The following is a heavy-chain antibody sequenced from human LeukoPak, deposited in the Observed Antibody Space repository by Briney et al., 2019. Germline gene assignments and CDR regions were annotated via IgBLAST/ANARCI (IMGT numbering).Heavy chain of an antibody. CDR3: ARTYDFWTGYYFDY. Sequence: GASVKVSCKASGGTFSSYAISWVRQAPGQGLEWMGGIIPIFGTANYAQKFQGRVTITADESTSTAHMELSSLRSEDTAVYYCARTYDFWTGYYFDYWGQGTLVTVSS. CDR2: IIPIFGTA. J-gene: IGHJ4*02. CDR1: GGTFSSYA. D-gene: IGHD3-3*01. V-gene: IGHV1-69*13.